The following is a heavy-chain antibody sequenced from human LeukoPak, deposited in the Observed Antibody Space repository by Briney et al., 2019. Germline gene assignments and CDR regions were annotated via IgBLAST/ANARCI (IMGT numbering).Heavy chain of an antibody. Sequence: GGSLRLSCTTSGFTFGDYAMSWVRQAPGKGLEWVGFIRSKAYGGTTQYATSVKGRFTISRDDSKSIAYLQMSSLKTEDTAVYYCTRVRSGNDFDYWGQGTLVTVSS. CDR1: GFTFGDYA. CDR3: TRVRSGNDFDY. D-gene: IGHD3-10*01. V-gene: IGHV3-49*04. CDR2: IRSKAYGGTT. J-gene: IGHJ4*02.